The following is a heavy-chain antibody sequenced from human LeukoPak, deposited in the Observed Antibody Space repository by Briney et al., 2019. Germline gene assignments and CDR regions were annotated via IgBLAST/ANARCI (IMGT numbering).Heavy chain of an antibody. CDR1: GYSFGTYW. D-gene: IGHD2-2*01. CDR3: ARLPILGHCSSTNCGGWSF. Sequence: GESLKISCKGSGYSFGTYWIGWVRQMPGKGLEWMGIIYPGDSDTRYSPSFQGQVTISADKSISTAYLQWSSLKASDTAMYYCARLPILGHCSSTNCGGWSFWGQGTLVTVSS. J-gene: IGHJ4*02. V-gene: IGHV5-51*01. CDR2: IYPGDSDT.